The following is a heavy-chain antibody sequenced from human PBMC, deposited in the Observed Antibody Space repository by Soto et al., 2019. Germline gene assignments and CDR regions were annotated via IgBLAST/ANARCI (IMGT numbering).Heavy chain of an antibody. CDR2: IYWDDDK. J-gene: IGHJ2*01. CDR1: GFSLTTNGVG. CDR3: AQSRFAPWYFDV. Sequence: QITLKESGPTLVKPTQTLTLTCTFSGFSLTTNGVGVGWIRQPPGKALEWLALIYWDDDKRYSPSLKSRVTIPKDTPKNQVALTMTNMDPVDTATYYCAQSRFAPWYFDVWGRGTLVTVSS. V-gene: IGHV2-5*02.